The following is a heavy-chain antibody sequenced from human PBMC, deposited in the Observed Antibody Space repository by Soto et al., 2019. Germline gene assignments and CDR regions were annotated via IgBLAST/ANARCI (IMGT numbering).Heavy chain of an antibody. CDR1: GFTFSSYG. CDR3: AKDPVPLDYIVGATGSYFDY. D-gene: IGHD1-26*01. CDR2: ISYDGSNK. V-gene: IGHV3-30*18. Sequence: GGSLRLSCAASGFTFSSYGMHWVRQAPGKGLEWVAVISYDGSNKYYADSVKGRFTISRDNSKNTLYLQMNSLRAEDTAVYYCAKDPVPLDYIVGATGSYFDYWGQGTLVTVSS. J-gene: IGHJ4*02.